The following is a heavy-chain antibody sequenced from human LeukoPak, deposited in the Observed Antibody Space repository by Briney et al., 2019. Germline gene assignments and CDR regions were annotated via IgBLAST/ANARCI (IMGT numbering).Heavy chain of an antibody. CDR3: ARDVNGYSSSWYDY. D-gene: IGHD6-13*01. Sequence: GGSLRLSCAASGFTFSSYSMNWVRQAPGKGLEWVSSISSSSSYIYYADSVKGRFTISRDNAKNSLYLQMNSLRAEDTAVYYCARDVNGYSSSWYDYWGQGTLVTVSS. CDR1: GFTFSSYS. V-gene: IGHV3-21*01. CDR2: ISSSSSYI. J-gene: IGHJ4*02.